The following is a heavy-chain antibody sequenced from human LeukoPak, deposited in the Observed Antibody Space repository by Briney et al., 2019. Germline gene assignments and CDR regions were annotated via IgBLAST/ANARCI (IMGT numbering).Heavy chain of an antibody. J-gene: IGHJ4*02. Sequence: SETLSLTCAVYGGSFSGYYWSWIRQPPGKGLEWIGEINHSGSTNYNPSLKSRVAISVDTSKNQFSLKLSSVTAADTAVYYRAREDGFGEFYWGQGTLVTVSS. CDR3: AREDGFGEFY. CDR1: GGSFSGYY. CDR2: INHSGST. D-gene: IGHD3-10*01. V-gene: IGHV4-34*01.